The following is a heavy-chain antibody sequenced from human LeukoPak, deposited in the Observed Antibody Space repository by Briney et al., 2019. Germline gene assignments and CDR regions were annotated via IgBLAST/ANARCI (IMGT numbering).Heavy chain of an antibody. V-gene: IGHV3-30*02. D-gene: IGHD2-2*01. J-gene: IGHJ4*02. CDR1: GFIFSNYG. CDR2: IWYAGSNK. CDR3: AKDRCSSTSSSSDY. Sequence: TGGSLRLSCAASGFIFSNYGMHWVRQAPGKGLEWVAFIWYAGSNKYYADSVKGRFTISRDNSRNTLYLQMNSLRADDTAVYYCAKDRCSSTSSSSDYWGQGTLVTVSS.